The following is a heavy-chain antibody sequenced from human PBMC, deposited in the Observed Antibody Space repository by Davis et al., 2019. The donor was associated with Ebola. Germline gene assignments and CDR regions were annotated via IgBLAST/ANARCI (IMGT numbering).Heavy chain of an antibody. CDR3: AQDGEIRVGGLSLYTPYY. Sequence: ASVKVSCKASGYTFTGYYMHWVRQAPGQGLEWMGWINPNSGGTNYAQKFQGRVTMTRDTSISTAYMELSRLRSDDTAVYYCAQDGEIRVGGLSLYTPYYWGQGTLVTVSS. J-gene: IGHJ4*02. V-gene: IGHV1-2*02. CDR2: INPNSGGT. CDR1: GYTFTGYY. D-gene: IGHD3-16*02.